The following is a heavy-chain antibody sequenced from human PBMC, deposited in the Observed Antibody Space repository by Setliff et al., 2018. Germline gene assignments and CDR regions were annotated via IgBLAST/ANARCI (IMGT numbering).Heavy chain of an antibody. CDR2: IYYSGRT. V-gene: IGHV4-39*01. CDR1: GGSISSSGYY. D-gene: IGHD1-26*01. CDR3: AKITRMVGATPYYFDY. J-gene: IGHJ4*02. Sequence: SETLSLTCTVSGGSISSSGYYWSWIRQPPGKGLEWIGNIYYSGRTYYNPSLKSRVTISVDTSKNQFSLKLTSVTAADTAVYYCAKITRMVGATPYYFDYWGQGTLVTVSS.